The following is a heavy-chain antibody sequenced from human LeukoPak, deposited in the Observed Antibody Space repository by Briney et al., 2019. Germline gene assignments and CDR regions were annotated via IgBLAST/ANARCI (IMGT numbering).Heavy chain of an antibody. J-gene: IGHJ4*02. Sequence: GGSLRLSCAASGFTFSSYWMHWVRQVPGKGLVWVSRINSDGSSTSNADSVKGRFTISRDNAKNTLYLQMNSLRAEDTAVYYCARETGSGWYDGLDYWGQGTLVTVSS. CDR3: ARETGSGWYDGLDY. CDR2: INSDGSST. V-gene: IGHV3-74*01. D-gene: IGHD6-19*01. CDR1: GFTFSSYW.